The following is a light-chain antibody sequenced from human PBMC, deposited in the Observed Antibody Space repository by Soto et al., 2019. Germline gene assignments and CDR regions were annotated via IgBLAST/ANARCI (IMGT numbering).Light chain of an antibody. CDR3: QQFNNYPSWT. CDR2: DAS. CDR1: QGISSA. J-gene: IGKJ1*01. Sequence: AIQLTQSPSSLSASVGDRVTITCRASQGISSALAWYQQKPGKAPKLLIYDASSLESGVPSRFSGSGSGTDFTLTISSLQPEDFATYYCQQFNNYPSWTFDQGTKVEIK. V-gene: IGKV1D-13*01.